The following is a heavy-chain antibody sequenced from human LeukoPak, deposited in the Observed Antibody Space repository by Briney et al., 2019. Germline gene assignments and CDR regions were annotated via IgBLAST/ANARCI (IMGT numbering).Heavy chain of an antibody. D-gene: IGHD6-19*01. CDR2: ISYDGPNK. CDR1: GFTFSSYA. J-gene: IGHJ3*02. Sequence: GGSLRLSCAASGFTFSSYAMHWVRQAPGKGLEGVAAISYDGPNKYYVDSVKGRFTISRDNSKNTLYLQMNSLRAEDTAVYYCARVRMSGWTLGYAFDIWGQGTMVTVSS. V-gene: IGHV3-30*04. CDR3: ARVRMSGWTLGYAFDI.